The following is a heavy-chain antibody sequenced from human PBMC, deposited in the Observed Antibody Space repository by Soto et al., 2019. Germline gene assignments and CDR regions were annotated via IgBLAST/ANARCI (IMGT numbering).Heavy chain of an antibody. D-gene: IGHD3-10*01. CDR3: ARDYYYGSGNYYRADYYPYGMDV. V-gene: IGHV3-74*01. Sequence: EVELVESGGGLVQPGGSLRLSCAASGFNFRSYWIHWVRQAPGKGRTWVSHSTSDGTNTSYADSVKGRFTISRDNPKSTLFLQVNFLGAEDTAVYYCARDYYYGSGNYYRADYYPYGMDVWGQGTTVTVSS. CDR1: GFNFRSYW. CDR2: STSDGTNT. J-gene: IGHJ6*02.